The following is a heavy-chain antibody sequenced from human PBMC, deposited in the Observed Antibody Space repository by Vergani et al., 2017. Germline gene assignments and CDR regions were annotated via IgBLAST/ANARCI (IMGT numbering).Heavy chain of an antibody. J-gene: IGHJ4*01. CDR2: ISSSSSYI. D-gene: IGHD6-6*01. CDR3: ARAGGIAARQGFDY. Sequence: EVQLVESGGGLVKPGGSLRLSCAASGFTFSSYSMNWVRQAPGKGLEWVSSISSSSSYIYYADSVKGRFTISRDNAKNSLYLQMNSLRAEDTAVYYCARAGGIAARQGFDYGGQGTLVTVSS. V-gene: IGHV3-21*01. CDR1: GFTFSSYS.